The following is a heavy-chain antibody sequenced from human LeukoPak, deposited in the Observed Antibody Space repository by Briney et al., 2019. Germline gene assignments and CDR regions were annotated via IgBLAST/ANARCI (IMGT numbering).Heavy chain of an antibody. D-gene: IGHD6-19*01. CDR1: GFTFDDYG. J-gene: IGHJ6*03. V-gene: IGHV3-23*01. Sequence: GGSLXLSCAASGFTFDDYGMSWVRHAPGKGLEWVSAISGSGGSTYYADSVKGRFTISRDNSKNTLYLQMNSLRAEDTAVYYCAKGYSSGWYILNYMDVWGKGTTVTISS. CDR2: ISGSGGST. CDR3: AKGYSSGWYILNYMDV.